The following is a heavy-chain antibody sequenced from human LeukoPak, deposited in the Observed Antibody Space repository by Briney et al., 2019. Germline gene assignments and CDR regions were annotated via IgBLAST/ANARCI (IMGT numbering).Heavy chain of an antibody. V-gene: IGHV4-59*01. CDR2: VYATGTT. J-gene: IGHJ4*02. CDR3: ARVGSGGAWFDF. D-gene: IGHD6-19*01. CDR1: SGSITGYY. Sequence: SETLSLTCTVSSGSITGYYWSWIRQPPGKGLEWIGYVYATGTTNYNPSLKTRATISIDTSKNQLSLTLTSVTAADTAVYYCARVGSGGAWFDFWGQGTLVTVSS.